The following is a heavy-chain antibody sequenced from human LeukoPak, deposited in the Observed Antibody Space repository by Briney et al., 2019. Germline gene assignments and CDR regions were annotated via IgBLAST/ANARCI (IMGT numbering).Heavy chain of an antibody. CDR1: GFTFSNYG. CDR3: ARGSDGWFAFDY. D-gene: IGHD6-19*01. J-gene: IGHJ4*02. CDR2: IYSTGGK. Sequence: GGSLRLSCAASGFTFSNYGMHWVRQAPGKGLEWVSIIYSTGGKYYADSVKGRFTISRDNSKHTLYLQMNSLRGEDTAVYYCARGSDGWFAFDYWGQGILVTVSS. V-gene: IGHV3-66*01.